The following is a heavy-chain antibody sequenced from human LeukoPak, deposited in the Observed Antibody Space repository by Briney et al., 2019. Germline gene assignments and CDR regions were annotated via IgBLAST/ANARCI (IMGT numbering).Heavy chain of an antibody. V-gene: IGHV3-53*01. J-gene: IGHJ4*02. CDR2: LYIGGNT. Sequence: GGSPRLSCAASGLIVSNNYMNWVRQAPGKGLEWVSALYIGGNTYYADSVRGRFTISRDNSKNTLYLQMNSLRAEDTAIYYCTTTAGYNYGQYWGQGTLVTVSS. D-gene: IGHD5-18*01. CDR1: GLIVSNNY. CDR3: TTTAGYNYGQY.